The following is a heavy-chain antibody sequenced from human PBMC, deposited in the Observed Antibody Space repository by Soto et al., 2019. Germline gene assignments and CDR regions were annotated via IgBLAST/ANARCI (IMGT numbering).Heavy chain of an antibody. CDR3: ARRRGLVSGYDYDYCGMDV. CDR1: GGTFSSYA. CDR2: IIPIFGTA. Sequence: QVQLVQSGAEVKKPGSSVKVSCKASGGTFSSYAISWVRQAPGQGLEWMGGIIPIFGTANYAQKFQGRVTITADESTRTAYMELRSLRSEDTAVYYCARRRGLVSGYDYDYCGMDVWGQGTTVTVSS. V-gene: IGHV1-69*01. D-gene: IGHD3-3*01. J-gene: IGHJ6*02.